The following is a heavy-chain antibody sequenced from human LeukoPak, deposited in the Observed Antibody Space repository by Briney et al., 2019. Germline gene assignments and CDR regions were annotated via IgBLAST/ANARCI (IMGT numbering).Heavy chain of an antibody. D-gene: IGHD6-19*01. CDR1: GFTFSSYA. Sequence: GGSLRLSCAASGFTFSSYAMHWVRQAPGKGLEWVAVILYDGSNKYYADSVKGRFTISRDNSKNTLYLQMNSLRAEDTAVYYCARPPLAGGWYHEFDYWGQGTLVTVSS. J-gene: IGHJ4*02. V-gene: IGHV3-30-3*01. CDR2: ILYDGSNK. CDR3: ARPPLAGGWYHEFDY.